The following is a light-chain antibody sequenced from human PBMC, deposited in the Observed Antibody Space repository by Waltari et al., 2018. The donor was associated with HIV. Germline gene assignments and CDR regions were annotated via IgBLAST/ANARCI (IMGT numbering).Light chain of an antibody. CDR1: SSDVGPYDY. CDR2: EVN. V-gene: IGLV2-8*01. CDR3: TSYAGSKNLVI. J-gene: IGLJ2*01. Sequence: QSALTQPPSASGSPGQSVTISCTGTSSDVGPYDYVSWYQQHPDKAPRLIIYEVNKRPSGVPDRFSGSKSGNTASLTVSGLQAEDEADYYCTSYAGSKNLVIFGGGTKVTVL.